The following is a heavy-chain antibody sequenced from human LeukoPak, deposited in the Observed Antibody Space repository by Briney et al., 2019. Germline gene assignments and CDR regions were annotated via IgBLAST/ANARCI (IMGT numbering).Heavy chain of an antibody. J-gene: IGHJ6*03. Sequence: GGSLRLSCAASGFTFSSYAMSWVRQAPGKGLEWGSAISGSGGSTYYADSVKGRFTISRDNSKNTLYLQMNSLRAEDTAVYYCAKAYCGGDCYSDYYYYMDVWGKGTTVTVSS. CDR1: GFTFSSYA. CDR3: AKAYCGGDCYSDYYYYMDV. D-gene: IGHD2-21*02. V-gene: IGHV3-23*01. CDR2: ISGSGGST.